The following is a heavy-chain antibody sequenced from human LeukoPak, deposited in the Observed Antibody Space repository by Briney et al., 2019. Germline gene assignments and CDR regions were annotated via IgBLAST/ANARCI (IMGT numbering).Heavy chain of an antibody. V-gene: IGHV5-51*01. CDR1: GYSFTSYW. CDR3: ARGVGYYDILTGNLDI. Sequence: TGESLKISCKGSGYSFTSYWIGWVRQMPGKGLEWMGIIYPGDSDTRYSPSFQGQVTISADKSISTAYLQWSSLKASDTAMYYCARGVGYYDILTGNLDIWGQGTMVTVSS. CDR2: IYPGDSDT. J-gene: IGHJ3*02. D-gene: IGHD3-9*01.